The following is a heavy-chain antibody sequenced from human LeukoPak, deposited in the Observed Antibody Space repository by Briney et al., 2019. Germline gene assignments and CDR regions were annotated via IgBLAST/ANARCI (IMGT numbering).Heavy chain of an antibody. Sequence: SETLSLTCTVSGDSISSKSYYWGWIRQPPGKGLEWIGNIYHSGSTYYNPSLRSRITISVDTSKNQFSLKLTSVTAADTAIYYYARQDRSVGAATKDFWGQGILVTVSS. D-gene: IGHD1-26*01. CDR2: IYHSGST. V-gene: IGHV4-39*01. J-gene: IGHJ4*02. CDR3: ARQDRSVGAATKDF. CDR1: GDSISSKSYY.